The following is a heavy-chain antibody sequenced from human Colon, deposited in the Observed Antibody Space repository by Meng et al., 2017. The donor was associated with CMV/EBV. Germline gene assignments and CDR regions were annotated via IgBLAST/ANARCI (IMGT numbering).Heavy chain of an antibody. D-gene: IGHD2-15*01. CDR1: GDSVSTNSGA. CDR2: TYYRSKWYN. V-gene: IGHV6-1*01. J-gene: IGHJ4*02. Sequence: CAISGDSVSTNSGAWNWFRQSPSRGLEWLGRTYYRSKWYNDYAVSVKSRITINPDTSKNQFSLQLTSVTPEDTAVYYCAKSLPHFDYWGQGTLVTVSS. CDR3: AKSLPHFDY.